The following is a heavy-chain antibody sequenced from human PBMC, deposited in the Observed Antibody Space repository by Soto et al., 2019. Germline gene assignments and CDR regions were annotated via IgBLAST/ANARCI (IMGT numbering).Heavy chain of an antibody. Sequence: GGSLRLSCAASGFTFSSYSMNWVRQAPGKGLEWVSYISSSSSTIYYADSVKGRFTISRDNAKNSLYLQMNSLRDEDTAVYYCARDTPPGGCSGGSCYSDYYYGMDVWGQGTTVTVSS. J-gene: IGHJ6*02. V-gene: IGHV3-48*02. D-gene: IGHD2-15*01. CDR2: ISSSSSTI. CDR1: GFTFSSYS. CDR3: ARDTPPGGCSGGSCYSDYYYGMDV.